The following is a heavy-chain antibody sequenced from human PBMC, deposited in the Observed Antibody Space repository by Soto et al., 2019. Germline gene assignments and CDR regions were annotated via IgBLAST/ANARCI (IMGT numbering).Heavy chain of an antibody. Sequence: KASETLSLTCTVSGGSISSGGYYWSWIRQHPGKGLEWVGYSYYTGSSYYNPSLKSRVTISVDASKNQPSLRLASVTAADTAVYYCARDLRGYSRYDYLDYWGQGIPVTVSS. J-gene: IGHJ4*02. D-gene: IGHD5-12*01. CDR1: GGSISSGGYY. CDR3: ARDLRGYSRYDYLDY. V-gene: IGHV4-31*03. CDR2: SYYTGSS.